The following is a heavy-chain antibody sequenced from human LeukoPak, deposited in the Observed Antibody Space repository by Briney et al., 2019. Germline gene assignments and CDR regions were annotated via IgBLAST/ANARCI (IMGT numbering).Heavy chain of an antibody. CDR3: ARQDPAAKDAFDI. V-gene: IGHV5-51*01. CDR1: GYSFTSYW. D-gene: IGHD2-2*01. J-gene: IGHJ3*02. CDR2: IYPGDSDT. Sequence: GESLKISCQGSGYSFTSYWIGWVRQLPGKGLEWMGIIYPGDSDTRYSPSFQGQVTISADKSISTAYLQWSSLKASDTAMYYCARQDPAAKDAFDIWGQGTMVTVSS.